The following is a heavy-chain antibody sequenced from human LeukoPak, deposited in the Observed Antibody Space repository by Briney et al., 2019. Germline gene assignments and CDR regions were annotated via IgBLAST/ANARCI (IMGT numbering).Heavy chain of an antibody. CDR1: GHTFSDYY. D-gene: IGHD2-21*01. V-gene: IGHV1-2*02. J-gene: IGHJ4*02. CDR2: INPNSGDT. CDR3: ARIVLPGRPKTSYES. Sequence: GASVKVSCKASGHTFSDYYPHWVRQAPGQGLEWMGWINPNSGDTNSTQKFQGRVTMTRGTSSSLSYMELRSLTVDDTAVYYCARIVLPGRPKTSYESWGQGTLVTVSS.